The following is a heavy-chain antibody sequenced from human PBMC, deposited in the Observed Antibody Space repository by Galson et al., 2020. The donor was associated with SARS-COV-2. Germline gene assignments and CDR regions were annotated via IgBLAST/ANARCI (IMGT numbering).Heavy chain of an antibody. J-gene: IGHJ4*02. D-gene: IGHD6-13*01. CDR2: ISYDGTTK. CDR3: ARETDDYTSSYYDY. CDR1: GFTLSGSA. V-gene: IGHV3-30*04. Sequence: GGSLRLSCAASGFTLSGSALHWVRQAPGKGLEWVAIISYDGTTKYNSDSVKGRFTISRDISKNTLYLQMNSLRPEDTAVYFCARETDDYTSSYYDYWGQGTLVIVSS.